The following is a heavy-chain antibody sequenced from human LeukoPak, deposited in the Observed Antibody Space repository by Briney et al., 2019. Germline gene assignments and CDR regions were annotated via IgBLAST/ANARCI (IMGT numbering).Heavy chain of an antibody. V-gene: IGHV4-39*01. CDR3: AIFGGLFCTGGTCYSGFDY. CDR2: ISYSGST. D-gene: IGHD2-15*01. CDR1: GGSINTNSYS. J-gene: IGHJ4*02. Sequence: PSETLSLTCTVSGGSINTNSYSWGWIRQPPWKGLEWIGSISYSGSTYYNPSLKSRVTMSVDTSRSQFSLKLISVTAAATGVYYCAIFGGLFCTGGTCYSGFDYWGGGTLVSACS.